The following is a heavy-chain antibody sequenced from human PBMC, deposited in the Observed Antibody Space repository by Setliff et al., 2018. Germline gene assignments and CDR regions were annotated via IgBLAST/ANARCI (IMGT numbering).Heavy chain of an antibody. D-gene: IGHD1-26*01. V-gene: IGHV4-38-2*01. CDR2: IYHSGST. CDR1: GYSISSGYY. Sequence: SETLSLTCAVSGYSISSGYYWGWYRQPPGKGLEWIGSIYHSGSTYYNPSLKSRVTISVDTSKNQFSLKLSSVTAADTAAYYCARVPGGRFDYWGQGTLVTVSS. J-gene: IGHJ4*02. CDR3: ARVPGGRFDY.